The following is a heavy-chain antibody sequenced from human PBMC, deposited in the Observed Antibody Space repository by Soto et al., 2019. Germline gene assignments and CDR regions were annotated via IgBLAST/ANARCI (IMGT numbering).Heavy chain of an antibody. CDR2: IIPIFGTA. J-gene: IGHJ3*02. V-gene: IGHV1-69*12. CDR1: GGTFSSYA. CDR3: ARSGSYLDAFDI. D-gene: IGHD1-26*01. Sequence: QVQLVQSGAEEKKPGSSVKVSCKASGGTFSSYAISWVRQAPGQGLEWMGGIIPIFGTANYAQKFQGRVTITADESTSTAYMELSSLRSEDTAVSYCARSGSYLDAFDIWGQGTMVTVSS.